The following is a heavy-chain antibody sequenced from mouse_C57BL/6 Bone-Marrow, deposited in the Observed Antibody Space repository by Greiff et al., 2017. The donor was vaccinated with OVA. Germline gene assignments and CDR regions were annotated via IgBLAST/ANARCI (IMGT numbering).Heavy chain of an antibody. CDR2: IWTGGGT. D-gene: IGHD2-4*01. Sequence: VKLVESGPGLVAPSQSLSITCTVSGFSLTSYAISWVRQPPGKGLEWLGVIWTGGGTNYNSALKSRLSISKDNSKSQVFLKMNSLQTDDTARYDCARRGDYDVDYFDYWGQGTTLTVSS. CDR3: ARRGDYDVDYFDY. J-gene: IGHJ2*01. CDR1: GFSLTSYA. V-gene: IGHV2-9-1*01.